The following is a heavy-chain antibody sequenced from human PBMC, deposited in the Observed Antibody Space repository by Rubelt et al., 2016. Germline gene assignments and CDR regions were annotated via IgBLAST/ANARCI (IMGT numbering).Heavy chain of an antibody. Sequence: EVQLVQSGAEVKKPGESLKISCQGSGYSFTSYWIGWVRQLPGEGLEWMGIIHPGDPATRYSPSFQGQVTISADKSINTAYLQWSSLKASDTAIYYCSRLMGYSTIDYWGQGTLVTVSS. CDR2: IHPGDPAT. J-gene: IGHJ4*02. CDR3: SRLMGYSTIDY. CDR1: GYSFTSYW. D-gene: IGHD5-12*01. V-gene: IGHV5-51*01.